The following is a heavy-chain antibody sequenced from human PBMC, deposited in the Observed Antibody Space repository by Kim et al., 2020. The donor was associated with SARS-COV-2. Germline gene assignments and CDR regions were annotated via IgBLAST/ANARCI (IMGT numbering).Heavy chain of an antibody. Sequence: GGSLRLSCAASGFTFSSYAMSWVRQAPGKGLEWVSAISGSGGSTYYADSVKGRFTISRDNSKNTLYLQMNSLRAEDTAVYYCAKVGELRYFDWLLSDYWGQGTLVTVSS. V-gene: IGHV3-23*01. CDR3: AKVGELRYFDWLLSDY. CDR1: GFTFSSYA. D-gene: IGHD3-9*01. J-gene: IGHJ4*02. CDR2: ISGSGGST.